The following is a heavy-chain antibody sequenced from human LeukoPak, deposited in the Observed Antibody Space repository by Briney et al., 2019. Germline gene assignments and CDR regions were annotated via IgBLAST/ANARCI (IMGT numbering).Heavy chain of an antibody. CDR2: IYYSGST. Sequence: SETLSLTCTVSGGSISSSSYYWGWIRQPPGKGLEWIGSIYYSGSTYYNPSLKSRVTMSVDTSKNQFSLKLSSVTAADTAVYYCAILILSADYFDYWGQGTLVTVSS. CDR1: GGSISSSSYY. J-gene: IGHJ4*02. CDR3: AILILSADYFDY. D-gene: IGHD2/OR15-2a*01. V-gene: IGHV4-39*01.